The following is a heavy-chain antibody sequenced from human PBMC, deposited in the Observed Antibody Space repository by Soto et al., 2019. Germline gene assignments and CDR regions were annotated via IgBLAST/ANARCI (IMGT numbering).Heavy chain of an antibody. D-gene: IGHD1-20*01. J-gene: IGHJ5*02. Sequence: GGSLRLSCVASGFTLSSYAMAWVRQAPGKGLEWVSSITGTGDTTYYADSVKGRFTVSRDNSKNTLFLQVSSLRAEDTAIYYCAKQYNWTPDDPWGQGTLVTV. CDR2: ITGTGDTT. CDR3: AKQYNWTPDDP. CDR1: GFTLSSYA. V-gene: IGHV3-23*01.